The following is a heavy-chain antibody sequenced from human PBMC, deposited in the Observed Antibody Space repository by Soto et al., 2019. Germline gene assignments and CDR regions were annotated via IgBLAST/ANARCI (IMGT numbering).Heavy chain of an antibody. CDR3: AREDYSNFDY. J-gene: IGHJ4*02. V-gene: IGHV3-21*01. Sequence: LRLSCAASGFTFSSYSMNWVRQAPGKGLEWVSSISSSSSYIYSADSVKGRFTISRDNAKNSLYLQMNSLRAEDTAVYYCAREDYSNFDYWGQGTLVTVSS. D-gene: IGHD4-4*01. CDR2: ISSSSSYI. CDR1: GFTFSSYS.